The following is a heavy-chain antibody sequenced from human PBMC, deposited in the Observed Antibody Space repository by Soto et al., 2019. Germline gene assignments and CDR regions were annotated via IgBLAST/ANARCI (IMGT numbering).Heavy chain of an antibody. D-gene: IGHD6-19*01. CDR2: INAGKGNT. CDR1: GFTFIKYA. Sequence: QGQLVQSGAEVKKPGASVNVSCKTSGFTFIKYAMHWVRQAPGQRPEWMGWINAGKGNTRYSQRWQGRVTITRDTSTSTVYMYLSSLRSEDTAVYYCARDYADIAVAGIPLLAHWGQGTLVTVSS. V-gene: IGHV1-3*01. J-gene: IGHJ4*01. CDR3: ARDYADIAVAGIPLLAH.